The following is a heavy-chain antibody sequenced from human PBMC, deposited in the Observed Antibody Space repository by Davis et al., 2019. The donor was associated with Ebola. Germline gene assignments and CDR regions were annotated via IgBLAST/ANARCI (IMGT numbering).Heavy chain of an antibody. Sequence: PGGSLRLSCTASGFTFGDYAMSWVRQAPGKGLEWVSSISSSSSYIYYADSVKGRFTISRDNAKNSLYLQMNSLRAEDTAVYYCARDLFIAAATYYYSGMDVWGQGTTVTVSS. CDR1: GFTFGDYA. J-gene: IGHJ6*02. V-gene: IGHV3-21*01. D-gene: IGHD6-13*01. CDR3: ARDLFIAAATYYYSGMDV. CDR2: ISSSSSYI.